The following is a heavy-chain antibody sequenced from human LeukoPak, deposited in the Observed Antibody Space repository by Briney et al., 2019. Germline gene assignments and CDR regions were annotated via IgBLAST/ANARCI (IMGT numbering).Heavy chain of an antibody. CDR1: GGSISSYY. D-gene: IGHD1-1*01. V-gene: IGHV4-59*01. Sequence: SETLSLTCTVSGGSISSYYWSWIRQPPGKGLEWIGYIYYSGSTNYNPSLKSRVTISVDTSKNQFSLKLSSVTAADTAVYYCARDRPAGTLDAFDIWGQGTMVTVSS. CDR2: IYYSGST. J-gene: IGHJ3*02. CDR3: ARDRPAGTLDAFDI.